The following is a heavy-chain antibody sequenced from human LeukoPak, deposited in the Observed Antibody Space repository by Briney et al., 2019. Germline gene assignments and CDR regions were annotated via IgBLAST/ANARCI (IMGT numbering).Heavy chain of an antibody. V-gene: IGHV3-30*02. Sequence: GGSLRLSCAASGFTFSSYGMHWVRQAPGKGLEWVAFIRYDGSNKYYADSVKGRFTISRDNSKNTLYPQMNSLRAEDTAVYYCARDPYSGTYGDTYYYYMDVWGKGTTVTISS. CDR3: ARDPYSGTYGDTYYYYMDV. CDR1: GFTFSSYG. J-gene: IGHJ6*03. CDR2: IRYDGSNK. D-gene: IGHD1-26*01.